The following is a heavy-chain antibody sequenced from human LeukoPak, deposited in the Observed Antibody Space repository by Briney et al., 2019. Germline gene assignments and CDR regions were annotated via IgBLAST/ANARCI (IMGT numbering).Heavy chain of an antibody. CDR2: IYTSGST. D-gene: IGHD4-17*01. V-gene: IGHV4-4*07. J-gene: IGHJ3*02. CDR1: GGSISDYF. CDR3: ARDSNGDRAFDM. Sequence: SSETLSLTCSVSGGSISDYFWSGIRQPAGRGLEWVGRIYTSGSTNYNPSLKSRVTMSIDTSKNHFSLNLTSVTAADTAMYYCARDSNGDRAFDMWGQGTRVTVSP.